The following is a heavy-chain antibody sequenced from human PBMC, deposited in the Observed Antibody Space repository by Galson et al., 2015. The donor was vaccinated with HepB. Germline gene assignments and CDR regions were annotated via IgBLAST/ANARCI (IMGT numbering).Heavy chain of an antibody. Sequence: QSGAEVKKPGESLKISCKGSGYSFTSYWIGWVRQMPGKGLEWMGIIYPGDSDTRYSPSFQGQVTISADKSISTAYLQWSSLKASDTAMYYCARQKIFWRERGVPYGMDVWGQGTTVTVSS. CDR1: GYSFTSYW. V-gene: IGHV5-51*01. CDR3: ARQKIFWRERGVPYGMDV. CDR2: IYPGDSDT. D-gene: IGHD3-3*01. J-gene: IGHJ6*02.